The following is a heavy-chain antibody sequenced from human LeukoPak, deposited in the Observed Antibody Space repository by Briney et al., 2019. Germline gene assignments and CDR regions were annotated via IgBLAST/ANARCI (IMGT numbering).Heavy chain of an antibody. Sequence: PSETLSLTCAVSGCSTSSYYWSWIRQPPGRGLEWIGGLYHSGKTIYNPSLKSRVTISVDTSKNQFSLMLNSVTAADTATYYCARHQEDSYDSIFHAFEIWGQGTMATVSS. D-gene: IGHD3-22*01. CDR3: ARHQEDSYDSIFHAFEI. CDR1: GCSTSSYY. J-gene: IGHJ3*02. V-gene: IGHV4-59*03. CDR2: LYHSGKT.